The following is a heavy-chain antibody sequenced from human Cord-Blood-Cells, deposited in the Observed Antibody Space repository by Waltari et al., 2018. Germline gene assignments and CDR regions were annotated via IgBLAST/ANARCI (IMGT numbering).Heavy chain of an antibody. Sequence: QVQLVQSGAEVKKPGASVTVSCKASGYTFTGYYMHWLRPAPGQGLEWMGWINPNSGGTNYAQKFQGRVTMTRDTSISTAYMELSRLRSDDTAVYYCAREMNWGFGTTDAFDIWGQGTMVTVSS. V-gene: IGHV1-2*02. CDR1: GYTFTGYY. CDR2: INPNSGGT. CDR3: AREMNWGFGTTDAFDI. D-gene: IGHD7-27*01. J-gene: IGHJ3*02.